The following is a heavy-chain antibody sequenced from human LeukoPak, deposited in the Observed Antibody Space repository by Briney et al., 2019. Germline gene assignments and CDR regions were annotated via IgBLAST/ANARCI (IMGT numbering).Heavy chain of an antibody. CDR3: ARDTYCSSTSCYPPPYYYYGMDV. J-gene: IGHJ6*02. D-gene: IGHD2-2*01. CDR1: GYTFTSYG. V-gene: IGHV1-18*01. Sequence: ASVKVSCKASGYTFTSYGISWVRQAPGQGLEWMRWISAYNGNTNYAQKLQGRVTMTTDTSTSTAYMELRSLRSDDTAVYYCARDTYCSSTSCYPPPYYYYGMDVWGQGTTVTVSS. CDR2: ISAYNGNT.